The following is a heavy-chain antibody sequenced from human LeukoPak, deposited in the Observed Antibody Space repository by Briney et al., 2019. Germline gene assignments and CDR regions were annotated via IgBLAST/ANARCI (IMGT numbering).Heavy chain of an antibody. J-gene: IGHJ5*02. Sequence: SETLSLTCTVSGGSISSGDYYWSWIRQPPGKGLEWIGYNYYSGSTYYNPSLKSRVTISVDTSKSQFSLKLSSVTAADTAVYYCARGTDGSGSSQESWGQGTLVTVSS. CDR3: ARGTDGSGSSQES. CDR1: GGSISSGDYY. V-gene: IGHV4-30-4*08. CDR2: NYYSGST. D-gene: IGHD3-10*01.